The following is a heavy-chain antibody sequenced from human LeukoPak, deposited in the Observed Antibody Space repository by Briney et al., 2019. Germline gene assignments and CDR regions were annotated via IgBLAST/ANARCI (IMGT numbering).Heavy chain of an antibody. Sequence: PGGSLRLSCAASGFTFSNYWMSWVRQAPGKGLEWLANINQDGSEIYYVDSVKGRVTISRDNGKNSLYLQINSLRADDTAVYYCARDQCSMIVVLTTNWFFDLWCRGTLVTVSS. J-gene: IGHJ2*01. CDR1: GFTFSNYW. D-gene: IGHD3-22*01. V-gene: IGHV3-7*01. CDR3: ARDQCSMIVVLTTNWFFDL. CDR2: INQDGSEI.